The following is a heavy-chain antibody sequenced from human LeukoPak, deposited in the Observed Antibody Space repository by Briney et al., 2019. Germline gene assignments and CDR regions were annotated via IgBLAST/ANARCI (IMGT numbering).Heavy chain of an antibody. CDR3: ARRPYDYVWGSYSIGAFDI. CDR2: IYCSGST. J-gene: IGHJ3*02. CDR1: GGSISSGGYY. V-gene: IGHV4-31*03. D-gene: IGHD3-16*01. Sequence: ETSETLSLTCTVSGGSISSGGYYWSWIRQHPGKGLEWIGYIYCSGSTYYNPSLKSRVTISVDTSKNQFSLKLSSVTAADTAVYYCARRPYDYVWGSYSIGAFDIWGQGTMVTVSS.